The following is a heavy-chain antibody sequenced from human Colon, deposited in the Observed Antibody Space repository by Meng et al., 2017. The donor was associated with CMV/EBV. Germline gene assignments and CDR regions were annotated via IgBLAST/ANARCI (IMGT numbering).Heavy chain of an antibody. D-gene: IGHD3-10*02. CDR3: AGVVVVPLDYYTMDV. V-gene: IGHV1-18*01. CDR2: ISPYNGNT. CDR1: GYTFTRND. J-gene: IGHJ6*02. Sequence: ASVKVSCKASGYTFTRNDITWVRQAPGQGPEWMGWISPYNGNTNYAQRLQGRVTMTTDTSTSTVYMELRSLRSDDTAVYYCAGVVVVPLDYYTMDVWGQGTTVTVSS.